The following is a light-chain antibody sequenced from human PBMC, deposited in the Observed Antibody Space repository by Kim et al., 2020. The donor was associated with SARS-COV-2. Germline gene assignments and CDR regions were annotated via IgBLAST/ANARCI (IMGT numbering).Light chain of an antibody. CDR3: SSYADNSSLL. Sequence: GLSVTVSCTVNSCDLSGYYYGSWYPPHTGKAPQLMIYAVPERPSGVPDRFSRSKSGSAAFLTISVLQAEDEAYYYCSSYADNSSLLVGGGTQLTVL. J-gene: IGLJ2*01. V-gene: IGLV2-11*01. CDR1: SCDLSGYYY. CDR2: AVP.